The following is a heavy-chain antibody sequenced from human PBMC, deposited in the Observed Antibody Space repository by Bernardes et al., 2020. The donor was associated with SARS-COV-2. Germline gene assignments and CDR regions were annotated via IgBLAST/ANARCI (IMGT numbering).Heavy chain of an antibody. J-gene: IGHJ4*02. CDR1: GFSLNTPGMC. CDR2: IDWKDDK. CDR3: ARSPLLFFGEYLDN. D-gene: IGHD3-10*01. Sequence: SGPTLVKPTQTLTLTCTFSGFSLNTPGMCVSWIRQPPGKALEWLARIDWKDDKHFSTSLKTRLTISRDTSKNQVVLTMTNMDPVDTATYYCARSPLLFFGEYLDNWGQGTLVTVSS. V-gene: IGHV2-70*11.